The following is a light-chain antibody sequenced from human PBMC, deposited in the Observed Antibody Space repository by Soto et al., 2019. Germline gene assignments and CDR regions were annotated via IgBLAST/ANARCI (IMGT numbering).Light chain of an antibody. V-gene: IGKV1-39*01. CDR2: GAT. J-gene: IGKJ4*01. CDR1: EDIISY. Sequence: DIRMTQSPSSLSASVGDRVTLICRASEDIISYLNWYQHKPGRAPTVLVYGATNLPSGVPSRFSGSGSGTEFTFTISSLQPEDFATYYCQQSHNAPLTFGGGTKVE. CDR3: QQSHNAPLT.